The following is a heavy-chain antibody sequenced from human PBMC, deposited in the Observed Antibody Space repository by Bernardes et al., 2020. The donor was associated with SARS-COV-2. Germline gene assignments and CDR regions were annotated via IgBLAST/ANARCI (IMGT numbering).Heavy chain of an antibody. J-gene: IGHJ4*02. Sequence: SLRLSCAASGFTFSSYGMHWVRQAPGKGLEWVAIISHDGGNNHYAESVKGRFTITRDNSKNTLYLQMNSLGTEDTAVYFCAKAIARFGYYLDYWGQGTLVTVSS. CDR3: AKAIARFGYYLDY. V-gene: IGHV3-30*18. CDR2: ISHDGGNN. CDR1: GFTFSSYG. D-gene: IGHD2-21*01.